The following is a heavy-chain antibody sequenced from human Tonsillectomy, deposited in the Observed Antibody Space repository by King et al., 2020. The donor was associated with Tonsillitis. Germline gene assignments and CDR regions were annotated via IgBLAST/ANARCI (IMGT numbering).Heavy chain of an antibody. J-gene: IGHJ4*02. Sequence: EVQLVESGGGLVKPGGSLRLSCAASGFTFSSYTMNWVRQAPGKGLEWVSSISSRSSYIYYADSVKGRFTISRDNAKNSLYLQMNSLRAEDTAVYYCARALEWELPHSLIDYWGQGILVTVSS. D-gene: IGHD1-26*01. CDR2: ISSRSSYI. CDR3: ARALEWELPHSLIDY. V-gene: IGHV3-21*01. CDR1: GFTFSSYT.